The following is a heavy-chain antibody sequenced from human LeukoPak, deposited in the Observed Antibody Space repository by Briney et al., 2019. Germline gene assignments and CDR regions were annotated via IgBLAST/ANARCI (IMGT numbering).Heavy chain of an antibody. D-gene: IGHD4/OR15-4a*01. CDR3: ARLVDGANTRVDS. CDR2: IFYTGRA. Sequence: PSETLSLTCTVSRGSLSADHCAWSRQPPGKGLEWIGYIFYTGRARYNPSLEGRATLTADMSKNQVSLKLRSVTAADTATYYCARLVDGANTRVDSWGQGTLVTVSS. J-gene: IGHJ4*02. V-gene: IGHV4-59*08. CDR1: RGSLSADH.